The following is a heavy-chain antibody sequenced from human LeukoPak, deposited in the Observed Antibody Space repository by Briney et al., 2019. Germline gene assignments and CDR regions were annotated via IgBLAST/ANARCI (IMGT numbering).Heavy chain of an antibody. CDR2: ISAYNGNT. V-gene: IGHV1-18*01. J-gene: IGHJ4*02. Sequence: ASVKVSCKASGCTFTSYGISWVRQAPGQGLEWMGWISAYNGNTNYAQKLQGRVTMTTDTSTSTAYMELRSLRSDDTAVYYCARLYLWNYYDGSGYCAPDYWGQGTLVTVSS. CDR3: ARLYLWNYYDGSGYCAPDY. CDR1: GCTFTSYG. D-gene: IGHD3-22*01.